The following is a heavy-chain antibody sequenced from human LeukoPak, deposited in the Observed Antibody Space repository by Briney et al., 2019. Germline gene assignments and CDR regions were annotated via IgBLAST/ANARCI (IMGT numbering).Heavy chain of an antibody. D-gene: IGHD3-9*01. J-gene: IGHJ4*02. CDR3: ARSFTILTGYVD. V-gene: IGHV4-61*08. Sequence: SETLSLTCTVSGGSISSGGYYWSWIRQPPGKGLEWIGYIYYSGSTNYNPSLKSRVTISVDTSKKQFSLKLSSVTAADTAVYYCARSFTILTGYVDWGQGTLVTVSS. CDR2: IYYSGST. CDR1: GGSISSGGYY.